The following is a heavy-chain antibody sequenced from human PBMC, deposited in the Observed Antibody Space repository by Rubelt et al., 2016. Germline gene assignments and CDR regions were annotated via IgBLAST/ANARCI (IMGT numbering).Heavy chain of an antibody. CDR3: ARAAGGRASCQDY. CDR1: GFTFSSYG. V-gene: IGHV3-30*03. CDR2: ISYDGSNN. D-gene: IGHD2-2*01. Sequence: QVQLVESGGGVVQPGRSLRLSCAASGFTFSSYGMHWVRQAPGKGLEWVAVISYDGSNNYFADSVKGRFTISRDNSKNTLYLQMNSLRAEDAAVYYCARAAGGRASCQDYWGQGTLVTVSS. J-gene: IGHJ4*02.